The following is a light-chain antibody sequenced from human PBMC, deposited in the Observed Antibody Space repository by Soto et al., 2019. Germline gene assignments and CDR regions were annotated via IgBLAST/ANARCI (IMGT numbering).Light chain of an antibody. CDR1: SGSVSTSYY. V-gene: IGLV8-61*01. Sequence: QAVVTQEPSFSGSPGETVTLTCGLSSGSVSTSYYPSWYQQTPGQAPRTLIYSTNTPSAGVPDRFSGSILGNKAALTSTGDQEDDESDYYCVLYMGSGIWVFGGGTKLTVL. CDR2: STN. CDR3: VLYMGSGIWV. J-gene: IGLJ3*02.